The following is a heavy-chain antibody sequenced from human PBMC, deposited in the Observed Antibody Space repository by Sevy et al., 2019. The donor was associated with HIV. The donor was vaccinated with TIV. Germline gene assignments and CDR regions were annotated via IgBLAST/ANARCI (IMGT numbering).Heavy chain of an antibody. CDR2: TYYSGGT. Sequence: SETLSLTCTVSGGSISNYYWSWIRQPPGKGLEWIGYTYYSGGTNYNPSLKSRVTISVETSKNQFSLKLSSVTAADTAVYYCARATSRAGYNLNWFDAWGQGTLVTVSS. J-gene: IGHJ5*02. CDR1: GGSISNYY. D-gene: IGHD5-12*01. V-gene: IGHV4-59*01. CDR3: ARATSRAGYNLNWFDA.